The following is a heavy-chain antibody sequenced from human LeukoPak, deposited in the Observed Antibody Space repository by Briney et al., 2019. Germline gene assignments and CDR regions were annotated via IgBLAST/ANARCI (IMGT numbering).Heavy chain of an antibody. D-gene: IGHD3-22*01. CDR3: AKDRAMIVVVMGGDY. J-gene: IGHJ4*02. Sequence: PGGSLRLSCAASGFTFSSYSMNWVRQAPGKGLEWVSAISGSGGSTYYADSVKGRFTISRDNSKNTLYLQMNSLRAEDTAVYYCAKDRAMIVVVMGGDYWGQGTLVTVSS. V-gene: IGHV3-23*01. CDR1: GFTFSSYS. CDR2: ISGSGGST.